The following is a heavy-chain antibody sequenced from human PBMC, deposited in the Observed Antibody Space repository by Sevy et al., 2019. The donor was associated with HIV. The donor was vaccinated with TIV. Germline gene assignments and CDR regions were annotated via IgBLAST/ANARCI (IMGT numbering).Heavy chain of an antibody. D-gene: IGHD4-17*01. Sequence: GGSLRLSCAASGFTFSSYDMHWVRQATGKGLEWVSAIGTAGDTYYPGSVKGRFTISRENAKNSLYLQMNSLRAGDTAVYYCARDTNRGVTTGTGVDYWGQGTLVTVSS. V-gene: IGHV3-13*01. CDR2: IGTAGDT. CDR3: ARDTNRGVTTGTGVDY. CDR1: GFTFSSYD. J-gene: IGHJ4*02.